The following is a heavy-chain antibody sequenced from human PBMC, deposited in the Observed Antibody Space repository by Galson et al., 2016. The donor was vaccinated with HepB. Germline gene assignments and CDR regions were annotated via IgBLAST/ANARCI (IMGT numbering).Heavy chain of an antibody. Sequence: EPLSLTCAVYGGSFSGYYWSWIRQPPGKGLEWIGEINHSGSTNYNPSLKSRVTISADTFKNQFSLNLSSVTAADTAVFYCARVTWGWSYFDYWGQGTLVTVSS. CDR2: INHSGST. V-gene: IGHV4-34*01. J-gene: IGHJ4*02. CDR3: ARVTWGWSYFDY. CDR1: GGSFSGYY. D-gene: IGHD7-27*01.